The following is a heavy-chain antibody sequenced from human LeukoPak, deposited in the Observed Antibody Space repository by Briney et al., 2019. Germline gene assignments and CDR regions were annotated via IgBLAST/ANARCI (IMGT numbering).Heavy chain of an antibody. Sequence: PETLSLTCTVSGGSISGNYWTWTRQPPGKGLEWIGQIHYRGKADYNPSLRSRIIISVDTSKNQMFLRLSSVTAADTAVYYCARFGIDYDMDVWGQGTKVTVSS. D-gene: IGHD3-16*01. J-gene: IGHJ6*02. CDR1: GGSISGNY. CDR3: ARFGIDYDMDV. CDR2: IHYRGKA. V-gene: IGHV4-59*01.